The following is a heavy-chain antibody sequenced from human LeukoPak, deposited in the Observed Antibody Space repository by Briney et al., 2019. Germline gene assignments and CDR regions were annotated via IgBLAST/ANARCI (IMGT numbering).Heavy chain of an antibody. Sequence: GGSLRLSCATSGFPFETNAMSWVRQAPGKGLEWVATIGNTETFYADSVTGRFTISRDNSKNTVNLQMNRLRVEDTAIYYCAKDWIQFNRVFDCFDSRGQGTLVTVSS. CDR2: IGNTET. D-gene: IGHD5-18*01. V-gene: IGHV3-23*01. CDR3: AKDWIQFNRVFDCFDS. J-gene: IGHJ4*02. CDR1: GFPFETNA.